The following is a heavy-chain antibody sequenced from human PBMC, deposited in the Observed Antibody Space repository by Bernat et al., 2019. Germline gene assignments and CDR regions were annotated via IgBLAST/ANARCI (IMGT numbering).Heavy chain of an antibody. Sequence: QVQLVESGGGLVKPGGSLRLSCAASGFTFSDYYMSWIRQAPGKGLEWVSYISSSSSYTNYADSVKGRFTISRDNAKNSLYLQMNSLRAEDTAVYYCASAGRWLHIAFDYWGQGTLVTVSS. D-gene: IGHD3-10*01. V-gene: IGHV3-11*05. CDR1: GFTFSDYY. CDR2: ISSSSSYT. CDR3: ASAGRWLHIAFDY. J-gene: IGHJ4*02.